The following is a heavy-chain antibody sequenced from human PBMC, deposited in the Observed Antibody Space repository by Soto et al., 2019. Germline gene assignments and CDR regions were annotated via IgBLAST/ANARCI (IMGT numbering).Heavy chain of an antibody. CDR2: IYYSGST. V-gene: IGHV4-30-4*01. J-gene: IGHJ4*02. CDR1: GGSISSGDYY. Sequence: SETLSLTCTVSGGSISSGDYYWSWIRQPPGKGLEWIGYIYYSGSTYYNPSLKSRVTISVDTSKNQFSLKLSSVTAADTAVYYCARSTIFGVVIMEGFDYWGQGTLVTSPQ. D-gene: IGHD3-3*01. CDR3: ARSTIFGVVIMEGFDY.